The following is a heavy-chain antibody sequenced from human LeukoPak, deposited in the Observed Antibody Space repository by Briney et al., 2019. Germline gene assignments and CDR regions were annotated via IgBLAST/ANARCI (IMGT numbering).Heavy chain of an antibody. CDR3: AGDLGVAAAGHLGH. Sequence: SVKVSCKASGGTFSSYAISWVRRAPGQGLEWMGGIIPIFGTANYAQKFQGIVTITADESTSTAYMELSSLRSEDTAVYYCAGDLGVAAAGHLGHWGQGTLVPLSP. J-gene: IGHJ4*02. D-gene: IGHD6-13*01. CDR1: GGTFSSYA. V-gene: IGHV1-69*01. CDR2: IIPIFGTA.